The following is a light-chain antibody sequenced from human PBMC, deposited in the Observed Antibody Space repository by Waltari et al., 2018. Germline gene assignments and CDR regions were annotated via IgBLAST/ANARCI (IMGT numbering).Light chain of an antibody. V-gene: IGKV3-15*01. CDR2: GAS. Sequence: EIVMTQSPATLSVSPGDTATLSCRASQSISVNLAWYQQKPGQPPRLLIYGASSRATDIPVRFSGSGSGTEFTLTISSLQSEDFAVYYCQQYDNWPFMYTFGQGTKLGIK. CDR1: QSISVN. J-gene: IGKJ2*01. CDR3: QQYDNWPFMYT.